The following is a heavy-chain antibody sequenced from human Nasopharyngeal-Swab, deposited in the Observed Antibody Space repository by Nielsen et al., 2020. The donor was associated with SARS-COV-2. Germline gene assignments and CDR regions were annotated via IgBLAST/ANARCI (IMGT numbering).Heavy chain of an antibody. CDR3: ASQNLRSSGTYYFDY. Sequence: SETLSLTCAVYGGSISSSSYYWGWIRQPPGKGLEWIGSIYYSGSTYYNPSLKSRVTISVDTSKNQFSLKLSSVTAADTAVYYCASQNLRSSGTYYFDYWGQGTLVTVSS. CDR1: GGSISSSSYY. CDR2: IYYSGST. J-gene: IGHJ4*02. D-gene: IGHD6-19*01. V-gene: IGHV4-39*01.